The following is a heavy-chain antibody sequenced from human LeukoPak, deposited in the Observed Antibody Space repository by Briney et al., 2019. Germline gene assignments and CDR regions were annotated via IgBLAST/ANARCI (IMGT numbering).Heavy chain of an antibody. D-gene: IGHD6-13*01. V-gene: IGHV3-21*01. Sequence: GGSLRLSCAASRFTFSSYSMNWVRQAPGKGLKWVSSISSSSSYIYYADSVKGRFTISRDNAKNSLYLQMNSLRAEDTAVYYCARGSLIADPDYWGQGTLVTVSS. CDR1: RFTFSSYS. CDR2: ISSSSSYI. J-gene: IGHJ4*02. CDR3: ARGSLIADPDY.